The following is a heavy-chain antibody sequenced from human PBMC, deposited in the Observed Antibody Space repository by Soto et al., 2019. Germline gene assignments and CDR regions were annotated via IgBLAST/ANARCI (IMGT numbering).Heavy chain of an antibody. CDR2: IYYTGTT. Sequence: QLQLQESGPGQVTPSETLSLTCTVSSGSISSYYWSWVRQSPGRGLEWIGHIYYTGTTNYNPSLKSRVSISIDTSKIQFSLKFTSVTAADTAVYYCAAGVFSSGFSYNEIQWFDPWGQGTLVTVSS. J-gene: IGHJ5*02. CDR1: SGSISSYY. D-gene: IGHD3-3*01. V-gene: IGHV4-59*03. CDR3: AAGVFSSGFSYNEIQWFDP.